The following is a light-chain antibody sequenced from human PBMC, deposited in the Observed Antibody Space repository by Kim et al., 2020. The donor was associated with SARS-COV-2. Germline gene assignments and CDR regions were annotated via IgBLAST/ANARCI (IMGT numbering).Light chain of an antibody. CDR3: QQYYSTPPS. CDR2: WAS. J-gene: IGKJ2*03. V-gene: IGKV4-1*01. Sequence: DIVMTQSPDSLAVSLGERATLNCKSSQTVLYNSNNKNYLAWYQQKPGQAPKLLFYWASIRESGVSDRFSGSGSETDFTLTISSLQAEDVAVYYCQQYYSTPPSFGQGTKLEI. CDR1: QTVLYNSNNKNY.